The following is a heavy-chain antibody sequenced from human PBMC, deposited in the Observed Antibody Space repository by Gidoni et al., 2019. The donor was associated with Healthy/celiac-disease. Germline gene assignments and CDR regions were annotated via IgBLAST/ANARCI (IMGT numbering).Heavy chain of an antibody. Sequence: QVQLVQSGAEVKKPGSSVKVSCKASGGTFSSYAINWVRQAPGQGLEWMGGIIPIFGTANDAQKCQGRVTITADESTSTAYMELSSLRSEDTAVYYCARDVARRYCSSTSCYTDAFDIWGQGTMVTVSS. CDR1: GGTFSSYA. CDR2: IIPIFGTA. J-gene: IGHJ3*02. CDR3: ARDVARRYCSSTSCYTDAFDI. D-gene: IGHD2-2*02. V-gene: IGHV1-69*01.